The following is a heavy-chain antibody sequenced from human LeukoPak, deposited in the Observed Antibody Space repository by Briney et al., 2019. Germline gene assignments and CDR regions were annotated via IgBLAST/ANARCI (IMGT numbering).Heavy chain of an antibody. V-gene: IGHV5-51*01. CDR2: IYPGDSDT. D-gene: IGHD6-6*01. Sequence: GESLQISCRGSGYSFNTYWIGWVRQMPGKGLEWMGIIYPGDSDTRYSPSFQGQVTMSADKSINTAYLQWSSLKASDTAMYYCASSSARPNAFDIWGQGTMVTVSS. CDR1: GYSFNTYW. CDR3: ASSSARPNAFDI. J-gene: IGHJ3*02.